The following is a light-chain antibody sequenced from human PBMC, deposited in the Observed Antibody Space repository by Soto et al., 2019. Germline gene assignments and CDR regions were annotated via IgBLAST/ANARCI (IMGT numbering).Light chain of an antibody. CDR2: GAS. V-gene: IGKV3-20*01. CDR3: QQSDTWSRT. Sequence: LSQSAGTLSLNPGERAPLSCRASQSVISIYLAWYQQKPGQAPRVLIYGASGMSGGVPGRVRGSGSGTYFTLTIVSLQSEDFALSYCQQSDTWSRTFGHGTKVDIK. J-gene: IGKJ1*01. CDR1: QSVISIY.